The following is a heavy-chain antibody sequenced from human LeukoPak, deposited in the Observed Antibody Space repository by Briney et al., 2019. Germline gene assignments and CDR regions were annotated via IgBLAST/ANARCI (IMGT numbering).Heavy chain of an antibody. CDR1: GYSFTSYW. Sequence: GESLKISCQISGYSFTSYWIGWVRQMPGQGLEWMGIIYPGDSDTRYSPSFRGQVTISADKSVSTAYLQWSSLKASDTAMYYCARHSGTYGGLFYYYYMDVWGEGTMVTVSS. J-gene: IGHJ6*03. D-gene: IGHD3-10*01. V-gene: IGHV5-51*01. CDR2: IYPGDSDT. CDR3: ARHSGTYGGLFYYYYMDV.